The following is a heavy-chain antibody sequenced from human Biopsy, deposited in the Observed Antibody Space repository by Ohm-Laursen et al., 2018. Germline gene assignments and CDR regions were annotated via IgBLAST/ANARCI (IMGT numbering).Heavy chain of an antibody. CDR2: ISPSSTTI. D-gene: IGHD1-1*01. CDR1: GFTFTDYD. J-gene: IGHJ2*01. CDR3: ARNVRLEMTDHSGVTTYSRYFAMDV. Sequence: SLRLSCAASGFTFTDYDISWVRHVPGQGLEWLALISPSSTTIYYADSVRGRFFISRDDAKNSVSLEMSSLRADDTALYFCARNVRLEMTDHSGVTTYSRYFAMDVWGRGTLVTVSS. V-gene: IGHV3-11*01.